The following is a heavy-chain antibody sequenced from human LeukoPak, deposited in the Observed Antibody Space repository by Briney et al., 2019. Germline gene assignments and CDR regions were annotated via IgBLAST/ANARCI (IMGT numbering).Heavy chain of an antibody. CDR3: VRGIPSAPIFDY. J-gene: IGHJ4*02. Sequence: GGSLRLSCAASGFTFSDHYMDWVRQAPGKGLEWVGRSRNKANSYTTRYAASVKGRFTISRDDSQNSLYLQMNSLKTEDTAVYYCVRGIPSAPIFDYWGQGTLVTVSS. CDR2: SRNKANSYTT. D-gene: IGHD6-25*01. CDR1: GFTFSDHY. V-gene: IGHV3-72*01.